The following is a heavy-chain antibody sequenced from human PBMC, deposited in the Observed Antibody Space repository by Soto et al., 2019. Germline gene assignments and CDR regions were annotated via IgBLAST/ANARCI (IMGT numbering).Heavy chain of an antibody. CDR3: ARGGTGEYDVTFAY. V-gene: IGHV4-34*01. CDR1: GGSFSGYY. J-gene: IGHJ4*02. Sequence: QVQLQQWGAGLLKPSETLSLTCAVYGGSFSGYYWSWIRQPPGKGLAWIGQINHSGSTNYNPSLKSRVTISVDTSKNQFSLKLSSVTAADTAVYYCARGGTGEYDVTFAYWGQGTLVTVSS. D-gene: IGHD1-1*01. CDR2: INHSGST.